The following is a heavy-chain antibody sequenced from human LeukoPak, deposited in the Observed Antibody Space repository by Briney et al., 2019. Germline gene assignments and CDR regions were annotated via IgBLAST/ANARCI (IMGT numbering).Heavy chain of an antibody. D-gene: IGHD3-22*01. CDR3: ARGFYDSSPEDY. CDR1: GYTFTGYY. CDR2: INPNSGGT. Sequence: ASVKVSCKASGYTFTGYYMHWVRQAPGQGLEWMGWINPNSGGTNYAQKFQGRVTMTRDTSISTAYMELSRPRSDDTAVYYCARGFYDSSPEDYWGQGTLVTVSS. V-gene: IGHV1-2*02. J-gene: IGHJ4*02.